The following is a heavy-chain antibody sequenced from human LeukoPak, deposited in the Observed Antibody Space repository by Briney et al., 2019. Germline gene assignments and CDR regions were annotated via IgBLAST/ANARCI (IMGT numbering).Heavy chain of an antibody. D-gene: IGHD5-12*01. Sequence: PGGSLRLSCAASGFTFSSYDMHWVRQAPGKGLEWVAFIRYDGSNKYYADSVKGRFTISRDNSKNTLYLQMNSLRAEDTAVYYCAKFSPINIVATIPHDYWGQGTLVTVSS. CDR1: GFTFSSYD. V-gene: IGHV3-30*02. CDR2: IRYDGSNK. CDR3: AKFSPINIVATIPHDY. J-gene: IGHJ4*02.